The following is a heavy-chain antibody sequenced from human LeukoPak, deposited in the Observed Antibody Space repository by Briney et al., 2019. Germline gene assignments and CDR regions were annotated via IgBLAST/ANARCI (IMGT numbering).Heavy chain of an antibody. D-gene: IGHD1-26*01. V-gene: IGHV4-4*07. J-gene: IGHJ3*02. CDR3: ARIPYSGNFYGVFDI. CDR2: LYNSGNT. CDR1: GGSISGYY. Sequence: KSSETLSLTCTVSGGSISGYYWNWIRQPAGRGLEWICPLYNSGNTNYNPSLKSRVTMSLDTSNNQFSLTLTSVTAADTALYYCARIPYSGNFYGVFDIWGQGTLVTVSS.